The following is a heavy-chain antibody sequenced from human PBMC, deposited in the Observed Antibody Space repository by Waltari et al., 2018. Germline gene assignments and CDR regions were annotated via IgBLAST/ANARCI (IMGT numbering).Heavy chain of an antibody. Sequence: QVKLVQSGAEVKKPGASVRVSCKPSGYPFTKYYIHWVRQAPGQGLEWRGRINPKSGDANYTQPFQGRVIMTRDTSINTAYLEVTGLTSDDTAIFYCATANILGIGTFDYWGQGTLVSVSS. CDR2: INPKSGDA. V-gene: IGHV1-2*06. D-gene: IGHD1-1*01. J-gene: IGHJ4*02. CDR1: GYPFTKYY. CDR3: ATANILGIGTFDY.